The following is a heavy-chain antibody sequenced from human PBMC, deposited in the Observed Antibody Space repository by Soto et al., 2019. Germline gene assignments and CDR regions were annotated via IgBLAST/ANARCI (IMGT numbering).Heavy chain of an antibody. CDR2: INSDGSST. Sequence: GGSLRLSCAASGFTFSSYWMHWVRQAPGKGLVWVSRINSDGSSTSYADSVKGRFTISRDNAKNTLYLQMNSLRAEDTAVYYCYLQWLVHYYYGMDVWGQGTKVTAP. J-gene: IGHJ6*02. V-gene: IGHV3-74*01. D-gene: IGHD6-19*01. CDR3: YLQWLVHYYYGMDV. CDR1: GFTFSSYW.